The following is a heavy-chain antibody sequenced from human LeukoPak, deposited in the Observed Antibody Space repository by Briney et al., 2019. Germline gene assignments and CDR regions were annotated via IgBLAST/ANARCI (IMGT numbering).Heavy chain of an antibody. D-gene: IGHD5-18*01. CDR1: GFTFSSYA. CDR2: ISYDGSNK. V-gene: IGHV3-30-3*01. J-gene: IGHJ4*02. Sequence: GRSLRLSCAASGFTFSSYAMHWVRQAPGKGLEWVAVISYDGSNKYYADSVKGRFTISRDNSKNTLYLQMNSLRAEDTAVYYCARDLGWDTAMVTEDYWGQGTLVTVSS. CDR3: ARDLGWDTAMVTEDY.